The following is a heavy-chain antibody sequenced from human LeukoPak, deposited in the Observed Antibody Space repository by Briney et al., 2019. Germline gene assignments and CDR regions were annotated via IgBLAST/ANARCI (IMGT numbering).Heavy chain of an antibody. Sequence: GGSLRLSCAASGFIFSSYGMHWVRQAPDKGLEWVAFIRYDGSRKYYADSVKGRFTISRDNSKNTLYLQMNSLRAEDTAVYYCAKVVDGSSSYHYWGQGTLVTVSS. D-gene: IGHD2-15*01. V-gene: IGHV3-30*02. J-gene: IGHJ4*02. CDR1: GFIFSSYG. CDR3: AKVVDGSSSYHY. CDR2: IRYDGSRK.